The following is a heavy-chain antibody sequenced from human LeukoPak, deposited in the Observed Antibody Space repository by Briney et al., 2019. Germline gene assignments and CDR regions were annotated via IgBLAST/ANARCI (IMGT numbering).Heavy chain of an antibody. D-gene: IGHD4-11*01. V-gene: IGHV1-2*02. Sequence: ASVKLSCKASGYTFTGYYMHWVRQAPGQGLEWMGWINPNSGGTNYAQKFQGRVTMTRDTSISTAYMELSRLRSDDTAVYYCARRVYDYPLFDYWGQGTLVTVSS. J-gene: IGHJ4*02. CDR2: INPNSGGT. CDR1: GYTFTGYY. CDR3: ARRVYDYPLFDY.